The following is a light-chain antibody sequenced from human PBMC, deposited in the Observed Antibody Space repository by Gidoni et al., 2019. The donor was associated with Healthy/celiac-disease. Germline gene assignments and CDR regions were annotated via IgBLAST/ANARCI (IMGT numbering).Light chain of an antibody. J-gene: IGKJ4*01. CDR1: QRVSSSY. CDR2: GAS. V-gene: IGKV3D-7*01. Sequence: EIVMTQSPATLSLSPGERATLSCRASQRVSSSYLSWYQQKPGQAPRLLIYGASTRATGIPARFSGSGSGTDFTLTISSLQPEDFAVYYCQQDYNALTFXGXTKVEIK. CDR3: QQDYNALT.